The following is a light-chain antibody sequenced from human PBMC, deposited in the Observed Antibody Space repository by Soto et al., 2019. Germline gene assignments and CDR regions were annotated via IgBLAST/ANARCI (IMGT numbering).Light chain of an antibody. CDR3: QQRSSWPWT. J-gene: IGKJ1*01. V-gene: IGKV3-11*01. CDR1: HSVGGL. CDR2: FAS. Sequence: EIVLTQSPATLSLSPGDRATLSCRASHSVGGLLAWYQQKPGQAPRLLFYFASNRATGIPDRFSGSGSGTDFTLTIDSLEPEDFALFYCQQRSSWPWTFGQGTKVDI.